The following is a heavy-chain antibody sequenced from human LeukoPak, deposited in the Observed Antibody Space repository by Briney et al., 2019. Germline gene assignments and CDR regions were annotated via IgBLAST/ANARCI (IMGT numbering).Heavy chain of an antibody. CDR1: GGSISSGGYY. D-gene: IGHD3-3*01. J-gene: IGHJ4*02. CDR2: ISGSGGST. CDR3: AKDGGFWSGYYPY. V-gene: IGHV3-23*01. Sequence: LSLTCTVSGGSISSGGYYWSWVRQAPGKGLEWVSAISGSGGSTYYADSVKGRFTISRDNSKNTLYLQMNSLRAEDTAVYYCAKDGGFWSGYYPYWGQGTLVTVSS.